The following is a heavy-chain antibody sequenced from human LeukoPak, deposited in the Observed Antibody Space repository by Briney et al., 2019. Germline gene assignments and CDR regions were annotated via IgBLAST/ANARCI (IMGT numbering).Heavy chain of an antibody. J-gene: IGHJ5*02. Sequence: SSQTLSLTCTVSGGSISSGDYYWSWIRQPPGKGLEWIGYIYYSGSTYYNPSLKSRVTISVDTSKNQFSLKLSSVTAADTAVYYCARTIFGVVIKSWFDPWGQGTLVTVSS. CDR2: IYYSGST. CDR1: GGSISSGDYY. D-gene: IGHD3-3*01. V-gene: IGHV4-30-4*08. CDR3: ARTIFGVVIKSWFDP.